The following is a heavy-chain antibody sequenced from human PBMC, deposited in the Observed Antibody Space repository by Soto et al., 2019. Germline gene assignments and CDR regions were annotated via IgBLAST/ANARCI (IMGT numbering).Heavy chain of an antibody. V-gene: IGHV3-21*01. CDR3: ARAKGWYCSGGSCYPDAFDI. Sequence: GGSLRLSCAASGFTFSSYSMNWVRQAPGKGLEWVSSISSSSSYIYYADSVKGRFTISRDNAKNSLYLQMNSLRAEDTAVYYCARAKGWYCSGGSCYPDAFDIWGQGTMVTVSS. J-gene: IGHJ3*02. CDR2: ISSSSSYI. D-gene: IGHD2-15*01. CDR1: GFTFSSYS.